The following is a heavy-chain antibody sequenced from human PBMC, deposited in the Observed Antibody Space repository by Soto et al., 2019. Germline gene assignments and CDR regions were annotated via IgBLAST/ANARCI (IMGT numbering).Heavy chain of an antibody. Sequence: GGSLRLSCAASGFTFSSYAMSWVRQAPGKGLEWVSAISGSGGSTYYADSVKGRFTISRDNSKDTLYLQMNSLRAEDTAVYYCAKDYRRYSGSHPGWFDPWGQGTLVTVSS. CDR2: ISGSGGST. CDR1: GFTFSSYA. CDR3: AKDYRRYSGSHPGWFDP. D-gene: IGHD1-26*01. V-gene: IGHV3-23*01. J-gene: IGHJ5*02.